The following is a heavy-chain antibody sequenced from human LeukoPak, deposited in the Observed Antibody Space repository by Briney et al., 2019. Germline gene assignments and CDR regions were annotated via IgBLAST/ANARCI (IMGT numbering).Heavy chain of an antibody. V-gene: IGHV3-7*01. CDR1: GFTFRTYW. J-gene: IGHJ4*02. CDR3: ARDTLGEGEDANYAVYYFDY. CDR2: IKQDGNEK. D-gene: IGHD4/OR15-4a*01. Sequence: GGSLRLSCAASGFTFRTYWMSWVRQAPGKGLEWVANIKQDGNEKYYVDSVKGRFTISRDNAKNSLDLQMNSLRAEDTAVYYCARDTLGEGEDANYAVYYFDYWGQGTLVTVSS.